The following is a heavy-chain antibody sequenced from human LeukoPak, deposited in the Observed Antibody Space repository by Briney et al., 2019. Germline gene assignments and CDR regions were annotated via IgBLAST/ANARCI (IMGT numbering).Heavy chain of an antibody. CDR2: IRYDGSNK. Sequence: PGGSLRLSCAASGFTFSSYGMHWVRQAPGKGLAWVAFIRYDGSNKYYADSVKGRFTVSRDNSKNTLYLQMNSLRVEDAAVYYCAKEGDLVGVTYYFDYWGQGTLVTVSS. CDR1: GFTFSSYG. CDR3: AKEGDLVGVTYYFDY. J-gene: IGHJ4*02. D-gene: IGHD1-26*01. V-gene: IGHV3-30*02.